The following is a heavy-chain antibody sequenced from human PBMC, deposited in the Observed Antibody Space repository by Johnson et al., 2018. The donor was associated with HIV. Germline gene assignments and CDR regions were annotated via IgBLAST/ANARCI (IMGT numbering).Heavy chain of an antibody. CDR3: ARAYNFWSGENDAFDI. J-gene: IGHJ3*02. D-gene: IGHD3-3*01. Sequence: AYADSVKGRLTISRDNAKNSLLLHMNSLAAEDTALYYCARAYNFWSGENDAFDIWGQGTMVTVSS. V-gene: IGHV3-9*01.